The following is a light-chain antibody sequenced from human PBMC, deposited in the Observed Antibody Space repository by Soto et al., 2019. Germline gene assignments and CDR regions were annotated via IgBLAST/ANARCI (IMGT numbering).Light chain of an antibody. CDR3: CSYAGSIWV. Sequence: QSALTQPRSVSESPGQSVTISCTGTSSDVGGYNYVSWYQQHPGKAPKLMIYDVSKRPSGVPDRFSGSKSGNTASLTISGLQAEDEADYYCCSYAGSIWVFGGGTKLTVL. CDR2: DVS. J-gene: IGLJ3*02. V-gene: IGLV2-11*01. CDR1: SSDVGGYNY.